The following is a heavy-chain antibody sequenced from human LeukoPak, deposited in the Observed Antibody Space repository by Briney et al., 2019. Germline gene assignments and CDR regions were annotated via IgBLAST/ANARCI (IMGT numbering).Heavy chain of an antibody. V-gene: IGHV3-30-3*01. Sequence: GGSLRLSCAASGFTFSSYAMHWVRQAPGKGLEWVAVISYDGSNKYYADSVKGRFTISRDNSKNTLYLQMNSLRAEDTAVYYCARRYYGSGSYYVDYWGQGTLVTVSS. D-gene: IGHD3-10*01. J-gene: IGHJ4*02. CDR2: ISYDGSNK. CDR1: GFTFSSYA. CDR3: ARRYYGSGSYYVDY.